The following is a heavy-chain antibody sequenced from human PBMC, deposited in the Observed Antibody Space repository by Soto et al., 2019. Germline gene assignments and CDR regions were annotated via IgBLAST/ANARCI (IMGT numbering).Heavy chain of an antibody. CDR1: GFTFSSYA. CDR2: ISYDGSNK. D-gene: IGHD6-13*01. CDR3: ARVGDKQQLVDYYYGMDV. V-gene: IGHV3-30-3*01. J-gene: IGHJ6*02. Sequence: GGSLRLSCAASGFTFSSYAMHWVRQAPGKGLEWVAVISYDGSNKYYADSVKGRFTISRDNSKNTLYLQMNSLRAEDTAVYYCARVGDKQQLVDYYYGMDVWGQGTTVTVSS.